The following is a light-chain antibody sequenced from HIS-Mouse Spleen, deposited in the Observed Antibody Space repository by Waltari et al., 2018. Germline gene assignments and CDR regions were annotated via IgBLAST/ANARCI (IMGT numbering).Light chain of an antibody. V-gene: IGLV3-16*01. CDR1: ALPKKY. CDR3: LSADSSGTWV. J-gene: IGLJ3*02. CDR2: KDS. Sequence: SYELTQPPSVSVSLGQMARITCSGEALPKKYAYWYQQKPGQSPVLLIYKDSERPSGIPERFSGSSSGTIVTLTISGVQAEDEADYYCLSADSSGTWVFGGGTKLTVL.